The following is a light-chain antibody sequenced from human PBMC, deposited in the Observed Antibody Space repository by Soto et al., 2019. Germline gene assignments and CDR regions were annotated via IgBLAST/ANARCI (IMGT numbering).Light chain of an antibody. CDR3: QQYSSYPT. J-gene: IGKJ1*01. CDR1: QGISNW. CDR2: HAS. V-gene: IGKV1-5*01. Sequence: IPVTQSPSTMSASVRDAVTVACRASQGISNWLAWYQQKPGKAPKLLIFHASSLESGVPSRFSGSGSGTEFTLTISSLQSDDFATYYCQQYSSYPTFGQGTKVDIK.